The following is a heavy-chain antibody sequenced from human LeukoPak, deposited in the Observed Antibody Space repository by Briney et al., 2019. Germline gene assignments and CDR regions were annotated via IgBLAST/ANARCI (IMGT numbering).Heavy chain of an antibody. CDR3: ASAAGFWSGSFDY. CDR2: ISYDGSNK. Sequence: GGSLRLSCAASGFTFSSYAMHWVRQAPGKGLEWVAVISYDGSNKYYADSVKGRFTISRDNSKNTLYLQMSSLRAEDTAVYYCASAAGFWSGSFDYWGQGTLVTVSS. D-gene: IGHD3-3*01. CDR1: GFTFSSYA. J-gene: IGHJ4*02. V-gene: IGHV3-30-3*01.